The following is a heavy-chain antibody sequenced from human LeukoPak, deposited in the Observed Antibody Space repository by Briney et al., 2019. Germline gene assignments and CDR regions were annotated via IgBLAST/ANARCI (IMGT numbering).Heavy chain of an antibody. CDR3: ARGPKYISATGPYYFDY. CDR1: RFTFSDYS. V-gene: IGHV3-21*01. J-gene: IGHJ4*02. D-gene: IGHD6-13*01. Sequence: GGSLRLSCAASRFTFSDYSMNWVRQAPGKGLQWVASISSGSVYIYYADSMKGRFTTSRDNAKNSMYLQMYSLRAEDTAVYYCARGPKYISATGPYYFDYWGQGTPVTVSS. CDR2: ISSGSVYI.